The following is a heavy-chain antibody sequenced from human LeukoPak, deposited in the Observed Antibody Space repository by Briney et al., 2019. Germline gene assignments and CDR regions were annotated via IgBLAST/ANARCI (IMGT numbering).Heavy chain of an antibody. V-gene: IGHV3-30*02. CDR2: IRSDGSVK. CDR3: AKDIPQPYFDY. J-gene: IGHJ4*02. CDR1: GFSFSSYG. Sequence: PGGSLRLSCAASGFSFSSYGVQCVRQAPGKGLEWMSFIRSDGSVKYYADSVKGRFTISRDNSKNTLYLQMNSLRPEDTAVYYCAKDIPQPYFDYWGQGTLVTVSS. D-gene: IGHD2-2*01.